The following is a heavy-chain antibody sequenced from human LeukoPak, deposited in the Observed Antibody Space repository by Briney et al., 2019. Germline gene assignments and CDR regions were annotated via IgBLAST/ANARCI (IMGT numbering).Heavy chain of an antibody. CDR2: IYYSGST. V-gene: IGHV4-34*01. Sequence: PSETLSLTCAVYGGSFSGYYWSWIRQPPGKGLEWIGSIYYSGSTYYNPSLKSRVTISVDTSKNQFSLKLSSVTAADTAVYYCARHPYCSSTSCYNMGHGMDVWGQGTTVTVSS. CDR3: ARHPYCSSTSCYNMGHGMDV. CDR1: GGSFSGYY. J-gene: IGHJ6*02. D-gene: IGHD2-2*02.